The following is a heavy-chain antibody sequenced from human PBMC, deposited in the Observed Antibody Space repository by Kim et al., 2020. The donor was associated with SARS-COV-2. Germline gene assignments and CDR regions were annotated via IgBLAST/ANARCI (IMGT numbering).Heavy chain of an antibody. Sequence: ASVKVSCKASGYTFTSYGISWVRQAPGQGLEWMGWISAYNGNTNYAQKLQGRVTMTTDTSTSTAYMELRSLRSDDTAVYYCARAGAGVRGVMIWGPYYYYGMDVWGQGTTVTVSS. CDR2: ISAYNGNT. V-gene: IGHV1-18*04. CDR3: ARAGAGVRGVMIWGPYYYYGMDV. D-gene: IGHD3-10*01. J-gene: IGHJ6*02. CDR1: GYTFTSYG.